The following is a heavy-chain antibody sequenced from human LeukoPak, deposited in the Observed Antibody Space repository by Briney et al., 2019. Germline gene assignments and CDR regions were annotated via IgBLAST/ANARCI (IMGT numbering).Heavy chain of an antibody. V-gene: IGHV4-39*07. CDR1: GGSISSSSYY. J-gene: IGHJ4*02. CDR2: IYYSGST. CDR3: ARFTVRGVPYYFDY. D-gene: IGHD3-10*01. Sequence: SETLSLTCTVSGGSISSSSYYWGWIRQPPRKGLEWIGSIYYSGSTYYNPSLKSRVTISVDASKNQFSLKLSSVTAADTAEYYCARFTVRGVPYYFDYWGQGTLVTVSS.